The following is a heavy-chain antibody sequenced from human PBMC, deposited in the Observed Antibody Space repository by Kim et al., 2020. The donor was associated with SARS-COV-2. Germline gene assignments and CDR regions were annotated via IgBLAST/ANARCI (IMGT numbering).Heavy chain of an antibody. Sequence: PSLKSRVTISVDTSKNQFSLKLSSVTAADTAVYYCARHGSYYDSSGYYDYWGQGTLVTVSS. D-gene: IGHD3-22*01. CDR3: ARHGSYYDSSGYYDY. J-gene: IGHJ4*02. V-gene: IGHV4-39*01.